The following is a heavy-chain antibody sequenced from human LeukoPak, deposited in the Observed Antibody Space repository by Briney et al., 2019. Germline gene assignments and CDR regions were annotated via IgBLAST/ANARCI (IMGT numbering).Heavy chain of an antibody. Sequence: ASVKVSCKASGYTFTSYGISWVRQAPGQGLEWMGWISAYNGNTNYAQKLQGRVTMTTDTSTSTAYMELRSLRSDDTAVYYCAKYRVPAAPYYYYYMDVWGKGTTVTVSS. CDR1: GYTFTSYG. J-gene: IGHJ6*03. CDR3: AKYRVPAAPYYYYYMDV. V-gene: IGHV1-18*01. D-gene: IGHD2-2*01. CDR2: ISAYNGNT.